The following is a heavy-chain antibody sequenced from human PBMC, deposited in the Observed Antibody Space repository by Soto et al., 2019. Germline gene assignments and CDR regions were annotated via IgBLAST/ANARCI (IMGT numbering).Heavy chain of an antibody. CDR1: GGSLSSTHW. CDR3: ARDPYYYGSGYKGGFDP. D-gene: IGHD3-10*01. J-gene: IGHJ5*02. Sequence: QVQLQESGPGLVKPSGTLSLTCAVSGGSLSSTHWWSWVRQPPRKGLEWIGDIYHTGSTNYNPSLKSRVTISVDKSNNQFPRNLSSVTAADTAVYYCARDPYYYGSGYKGGFDPWGQGTLVIVSS. V-gene: IGHV4-4*02. CDR2: IYHTGST.